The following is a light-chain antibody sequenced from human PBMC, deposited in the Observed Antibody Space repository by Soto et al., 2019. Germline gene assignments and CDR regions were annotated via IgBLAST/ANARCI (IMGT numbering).Light chain of an antibody. Sequence: DIQMTQSPSTLSGSVGDRVTITCRASQTISSWLAWYQQKQGKAPKLLIYKASTLKSGVPSRFSGSGSGTVFTLTISSLLPDDFATYSCQHINSYSEAFGQGTKVELK. CDR3: QHINSYSEA. CDR2: KAS. V-gene: IGKV1-5*03. CDR1: QTISSW. J-gene: IGKJ1*01.